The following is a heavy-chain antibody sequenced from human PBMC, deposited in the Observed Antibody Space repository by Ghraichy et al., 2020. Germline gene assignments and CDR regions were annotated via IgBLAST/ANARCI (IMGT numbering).Heavy chain of an antibody. Sequence: GSLRLSCTVSGGSISSSSYYWGWIRQPPGKGLEWIGSIYYSGSTYYNPSLKSRVTISVDTSKNQFSLKLSSVTAADTAVYYCARRKKRGSGSPGQEFDYWGQGTLVTVSS. CDR3: ARRKKRGSGSPGQEFDY. D-gene: IGHD1-26*01. V-gene: IGHV4-39*01. CDR1: GGSISSSSYY. CDR2: IYYSGST. J-gene: IGHJ4*02.